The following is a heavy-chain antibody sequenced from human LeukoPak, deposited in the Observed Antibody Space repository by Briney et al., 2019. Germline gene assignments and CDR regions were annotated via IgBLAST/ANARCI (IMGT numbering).Heavy chain of an antibody. V-gene: IGHV3-21*01. CDR1: GFTFSTYN. D-gene: IGHD3-10*01. CDR3: ARGVNYYRSGSYFRDWFDP. Sequence: GGSLRLSCAASGFTFSTYNMNWVRQSPGKGLEWVSSISSGDTYIYYADSVKGRFTISRDNAKNSLYLQMDSLRAEDTAVYYCARGVNYYRSGSYFRDWFDPWGQGTLVTVSS. CDR2: ISSGDTYI. J-gene: IGHJ5*02.